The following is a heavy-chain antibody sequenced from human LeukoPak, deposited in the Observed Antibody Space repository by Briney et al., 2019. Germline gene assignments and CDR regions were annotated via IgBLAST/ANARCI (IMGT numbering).Heavy chain of an antibody. CDR1: GGSISSYY. J-gene: IGHJ4*02. CDR2: IYYSGST. V-gene: IGHV4-59*01. CDR3: ARVIWDGSGSYFDY. D-gene: IGHD3-10*01. Sequence: SETLSLTCTVSGGSISSYYWSWIRQPPGKGLEWIGYIYYSGSTYYNPSLKSRVTISVDTSKNQFSLKLSSVTAADTAVYYCARVIWDGSGSYFDYWGQGTLVTVSS.